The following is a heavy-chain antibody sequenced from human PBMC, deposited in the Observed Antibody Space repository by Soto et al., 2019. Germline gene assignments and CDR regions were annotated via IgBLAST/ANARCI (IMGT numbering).Heavy chain of an antibody. D-gene: IGHD4-4*01. Sequence: GGSLRLSCAASGFTFSSYAMHWVRQAPGKGLEWVAVISYDGSNKYYADSGKGRFTISRDNSKNTLYLQMNSLRAEDTAVYYCARVKIKDYSNSFDYWGQGTLVTVSS. CDR3: ARVKIKDYSNSFDY. CDR1: GFTFSSYA. J-gene: IGHJ4*02. V-gene: IGHV3-30-3*01. CDR2: ISYDGSNK.